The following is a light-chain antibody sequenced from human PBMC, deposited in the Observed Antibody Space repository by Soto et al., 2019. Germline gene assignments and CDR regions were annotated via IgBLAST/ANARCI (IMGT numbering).Light chain of an antibody. J-gene: IGKJ1*01. CDR2: GAS. CDR1: QSISSN. V-gene: IGKV3-15*01. CDR3: QQYNNWPPWT. Sequence: EIVMPQSPATLSASPGERVTLSCRASQSISSNLAWYQQKPGQTPRLLIYGASTRATGFPARFSGSGSGTEFTLTISSLQSEDFAVYYCQQYNNWPPWTFGQGTKVEIK.